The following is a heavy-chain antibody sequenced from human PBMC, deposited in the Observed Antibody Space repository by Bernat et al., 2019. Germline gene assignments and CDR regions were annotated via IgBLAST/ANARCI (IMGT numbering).Heavy chain of an antibody. J-gene: IGHJ4*02. V-gene: IGHV1-46*01. CDR2: INPSGGST. CDR1: GYTFTSYY. Sequence: QVHLVQSGAEVKKPGASVKVSCKASGYTFTSYYMHWVRQAPGQGLEWMGIINPSGGSTSYAQKFQGRVNMTRDTSTSTVYMELSSVRSEDTAEYYCARDGRYSGYDIYFDYWGQGTLVTVSS. D-gene: IGHD5-12*01. CDR3: ARDGRYSGYDIYFDY.